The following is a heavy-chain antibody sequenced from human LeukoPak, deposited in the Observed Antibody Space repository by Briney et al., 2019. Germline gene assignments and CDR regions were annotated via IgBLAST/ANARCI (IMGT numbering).Heavy chain of an antibody. CDR1: GGSIISNY. J-gene: IGHJ6*03. D-gene: IGHD3-22*01. Sequence: SGTLSLTCTVSGGSIISNYWSWIRQSAGTGLEWIGRIYGSGITDYNPSLKSRVTMSLDTSRKQFSLRLTSVTAADTAVYYCARLKFYDSTGYSPGYYMDVWGKGTTVSVFS. CDR2: IYGSGIT. CDR3: ARLKFYDSTGYSPGYYMDV. V-gene: IGHV4-4*07.